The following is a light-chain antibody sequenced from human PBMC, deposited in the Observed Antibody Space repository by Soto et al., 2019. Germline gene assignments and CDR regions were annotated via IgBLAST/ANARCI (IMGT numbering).Light chain of an antibody. V-gene: IGKV1-39*01. J-gene: IGKJ1*01. Sequence: DIQMTQSPSSLSASVGDRVTITCRASQSISSYLNWYQQKPGKAPKLLIYAASSLQSGVPSRFSGSGSGTDFTLTISSLQPEDFATYYCQQSYSTPLLFGQGTKVDI. CDR1: QSISSY. CDR3: QQSYSTPLL. CDR2: AAS.